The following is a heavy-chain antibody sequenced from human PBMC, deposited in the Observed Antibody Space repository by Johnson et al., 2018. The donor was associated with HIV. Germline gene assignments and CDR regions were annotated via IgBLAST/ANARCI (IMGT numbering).Heavy chain of an antibody. J-gene: IGHJ3*02. CDR1: GFTFGDYT. D-gene: IGHD6-13*01. Sequence: MLLVESGGGLVQPGRSLRLSCTASGFTFGDYTMSWFRQAPGKGLEWLGFVRSKAYGGTTEYAASVKGRFTISRDNANNSLSLQMNSLRAEDTAVYYCARGSSSWLHDAFDIWGQGTMVTVSS. V-gene: IGHV3-49*03. CDR3: ARGSSSWLHDAFDI. CDR2: VRSKAYGGTT.